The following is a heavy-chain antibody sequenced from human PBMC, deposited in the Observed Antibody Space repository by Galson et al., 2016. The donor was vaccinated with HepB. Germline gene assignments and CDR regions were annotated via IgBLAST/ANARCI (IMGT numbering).Heavy chain of an antibody. CDR2: IKRDGSEG. CDR3: ASLYSSSSNYYYGTDV. D-gene: IGHD6-6*01. CDR1: GFLFNTYW. Sequence: SLRLSCAASGFLFNTYWMHWVRQAPGKGLEWVASIKRDGSEGYYVDSVKGRFTISRDNAKNSLYLQMNSLRAEDTAVYYCASLYSSSSNYYYGTDVWGQGTTVTVSS. V-gene: IGHV3-7*01. J-gene: IGHJ6*02.